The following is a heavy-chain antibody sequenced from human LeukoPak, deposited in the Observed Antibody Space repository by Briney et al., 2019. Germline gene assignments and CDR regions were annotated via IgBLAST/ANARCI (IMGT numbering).Heavy chain of an antibody. CDR1: GYTFTSYY. J-gene: IGHJ3*02. Sequence: ASVKVSCKASGYTFTSYYIHWVRQAPGQGLEWMGLINPNTGGTGYAQKFQGRVTMTRDASTGTVYMELSSLRSEDTAIYYCARDQLAGAKRFSFDIWAQGTMDTVSS. CDR2: INPNTGGT. CDR3: ARDQLAGAKRFSFDI. V-gene: IGHV1-46*01. D-gene: IGHD1-26*01.